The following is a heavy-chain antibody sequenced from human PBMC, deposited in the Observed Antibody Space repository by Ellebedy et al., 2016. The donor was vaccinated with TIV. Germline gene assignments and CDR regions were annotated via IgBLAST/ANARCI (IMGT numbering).Heavy chain of an antibody. CDR2: MIPNSDNT. V-gene: IGHV1-8*01. J-gene: IGHJ6*02. CDR3: AILRFGQLGINGMDV. D-gene: IGHD3-10*01. CDR1: AYTFIVYD. Sequence: ASVKVSXXASAYTFIVYDIHWVRRATGQGLEWMGWMIPNSDNTGSAQKFQGRPTMTRNTSITTAYMELSDLISEDTAVYYCAILRFGQLGINGMDVWGQGTPVTVSS.